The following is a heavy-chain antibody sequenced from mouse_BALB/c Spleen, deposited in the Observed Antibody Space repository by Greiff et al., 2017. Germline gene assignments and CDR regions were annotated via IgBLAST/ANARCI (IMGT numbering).Heavy chain of an antibody. Sequence: VQLLQSGAELVRPGASVKLSCKASGYSFTSYWMNWVKQRPGQGLEWIGMIHPYDSETRLNQKFKDKATLTVDKSSSTTYMQLSSPTSEDSAVYYCGRLEYGHPGAMDYWGQGTSVTVSA. D-gene: IGHD1-1*02. V-gene: IGHV1S82*01. CDR3: GRLEYGHPGAMDY. CDR2: IHPYDSET. CDR1: GYSFTSYW. J-gene: IGHJ4*01.